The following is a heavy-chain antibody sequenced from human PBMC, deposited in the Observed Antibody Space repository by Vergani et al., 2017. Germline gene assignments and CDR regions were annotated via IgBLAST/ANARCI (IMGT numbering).Heavy chain of an antibody. CDR1: GFTFSSYG. Sequence: QVQLVESGGGVVQPGRSLRLSCAASGFTFSSYGMHWVRQAPGKGLEWVAVIWYDGSNKYYADSVKGRFTISRDNSKNTLYLQMNSLRAEDTAVYYCARATGPSXYGQLVLYYYYMDVWGKGTTVTVSS. CDR2: IWYDGSNK. D-gene: IGHD6-6*01. J-gene: IGHJ6*03. CDR3: ARATGPSXYGQLVLYYYYMDV. V-gene: IGHV3-33*01.